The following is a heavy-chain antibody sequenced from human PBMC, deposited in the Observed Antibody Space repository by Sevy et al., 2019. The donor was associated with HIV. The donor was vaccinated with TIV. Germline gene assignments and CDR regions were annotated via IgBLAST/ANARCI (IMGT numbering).Heavy chain of an antibody. D-gene: IGHD6-19*01. V-gene: IGHV3-30-3*01. CDR1: GFTFSSYA. CDR3: ARDTLQWLDGTNDLDY. Sequence: GGSLRLSCAASGFTFSSYAMHWVRQAPCKGLEWVAVISYDGSNKYYADSVKGRFTISRDNSKNTLYLQMNSLRAEDTAVYYCARDTLQWLDGTNDLDYWGQGTLVTVSS. CDR2: ISYDGSNK. J-gene: IGHJ4*02.